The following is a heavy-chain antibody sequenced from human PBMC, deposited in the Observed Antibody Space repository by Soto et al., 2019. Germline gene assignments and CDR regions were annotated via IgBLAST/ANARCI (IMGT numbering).Heavy chain of an antibody. D-gene: IGHD2-15*01. V-gene: IGHV1-18*01. Sequence: QVQRVQSGGEVKKPGASVKVSCKASGYTFTSYGISWVRQAPGQGLEWVGWICAYNGETDHAQKLQSRDTMPTVKSTTTSYMELRGHKSDDTAVYYCARVDDIVVVAADQWGQGTLVTVSS. CDR1: GYTFTSYG. CDR3: ARVDDIVVVAADQ. J-gene: IGHJ5*02. CDR2: ICAYNGET.